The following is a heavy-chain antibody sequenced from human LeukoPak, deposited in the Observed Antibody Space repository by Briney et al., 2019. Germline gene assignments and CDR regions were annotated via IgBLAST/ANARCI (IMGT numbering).Heavy chain of an antibody. CDR1: GFTFSSYS. J-gene: IGHJ4*02. CDR3: ARVGTAEGTLEDY. V-gene: IGHV3-7*01. CDR2: IKHDGSEK. D-gene: IGHD6-13*01. Sequence: PGGSLRLSCAASGFTFSSYSMSWVRQPPGKGLEWVANIKHDGSEKYYVDSVKGRFTISRDNAKNSLYLQMNSLRAEDTAVYYCARVGTAEGTLEDYWGQGTLVTVSS.